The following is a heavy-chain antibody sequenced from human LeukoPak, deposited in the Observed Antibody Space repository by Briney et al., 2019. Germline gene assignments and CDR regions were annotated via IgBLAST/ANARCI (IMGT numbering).Heavy chain of an antibody. J-gene: IGHJ3*02. CDR1: GFTFSTFA. V-gene: IGHV3-30*14. CDR3: ARGVGCSSASCYEGGDAFDI. D-gene: IGHD2-2*01. CDR2: ISYDGRNE. Sequence: GRSLRLSCAASGFTFSTFAMHWVRQVPGKGLEWVALISYDGRNEYYADSVKGRFTISRDNSKNTLYLPMNSLRTEDTAVYYCARGVGCSSASCYEGGDAFDIWGQGTIVTVSS.